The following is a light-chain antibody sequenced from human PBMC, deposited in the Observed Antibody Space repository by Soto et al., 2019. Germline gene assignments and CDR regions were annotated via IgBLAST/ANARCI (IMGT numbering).Light chain of an antibody. CDR1: QGISSY. CDR3: QQYMSYS. J-gene: IGKJ1*01. V-gene: IGKV1-8*01. CDR2: KAS. Sequence: AIRMTQSPSSLSASTGDRVTITCRASQGISSYLAWYQQKPGKAPKLLIYKASTLKSGVPSRFSGSGSGTEFTLTISSLQPDDFATYYRQQYMSYSFGQGTKVDIK.